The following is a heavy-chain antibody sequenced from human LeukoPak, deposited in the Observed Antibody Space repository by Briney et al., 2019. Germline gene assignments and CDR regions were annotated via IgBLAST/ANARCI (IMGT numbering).Heavy chain of an antibody. CDR3: ARDPNVFEY. CDR1: GFTFSSYW. Sequence: GGSLRLSCAASGFTFSSYWMYWVRQAPGKGLVWVSRINGDGSSTNYADSVKGRFTISRDSAKNTLYLQMNSLRAEDTAVYYCARDPNVFEYWGQGTLVTV. D-gene: IGHD1-1*01. V-gene: IGHV3-74*01. J-gene: IGHJ4*02. CDR2: INGDGSST.